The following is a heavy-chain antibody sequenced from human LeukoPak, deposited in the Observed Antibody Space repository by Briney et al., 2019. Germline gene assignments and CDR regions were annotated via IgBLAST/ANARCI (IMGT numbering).Heavy chain of an antibody. V-gene: IGHV4-38-2*02. CDR2: IYHSGST. CDR1: GYSISSGYY. CDR3: ARDLAGSTMVRGVIGY. J-gene: IGHJ4*02. D-gene: IGHD3-10*01. Sequence: SETLSLTCTVSGYSISSGYYWGWIRQPPGKGLEWIGSIYHSGSTYYNPSLKSRATISVDTSKNQFSLKLSSVTAADTAVYYCARDLAGSTMVRGVIGYWGQGTLVTVSS.